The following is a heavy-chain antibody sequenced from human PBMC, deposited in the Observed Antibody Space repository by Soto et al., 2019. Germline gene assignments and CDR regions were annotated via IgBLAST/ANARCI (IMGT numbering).Heavy chain of an antibody. Sequence: PSETLSLTCTVSGGSISSYYWSWIRQPAGKGLEWIGRIYTSGSTNYNPSLKSRVTMSVDTSKNQFSLKLSSVTAADVAVYYCAREQTKGRGIYYFYRLEAWGQGTTVTAP. D-gene: IGHD3-10*01. J-gene: IGHJ6*02. CDR1: GGSISSYY. CDR3: AREQTKGRGIYYFYRLEA. V-gene: IGHV4-4*07. CDR2: IYTSGST.